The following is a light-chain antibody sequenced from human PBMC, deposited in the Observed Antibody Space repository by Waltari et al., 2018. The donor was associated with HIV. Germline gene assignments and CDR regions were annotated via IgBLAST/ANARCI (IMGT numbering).Light chain of an antibody. J-gene: IGKJ3*01. CDR2: WAS. CDR1: QSLFRTSNIFTF. V-gene: IGKV4-1*01. Sequence: DLVMTQPPAPLALSLGERATINCQSSQSLFRTSNIFTFLAWYQQKPGQPPKWLIYWASSRESGVPDRFSGSGSGTDFTLTISSLQAEDVAIYYCQQCNSVPVTFGPGTKVDIK. CDR3: QQCNSVPVT.